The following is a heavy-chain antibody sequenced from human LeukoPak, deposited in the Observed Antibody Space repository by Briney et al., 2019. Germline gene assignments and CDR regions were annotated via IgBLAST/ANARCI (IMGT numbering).Heavy chain of an antibody. V-gene: IGHV4-59*01. Sequence: GSLRLSCAASRFTFSNYWVTWVRQPPGKGLEWIGYIYSSGSTNYNPSLKSRVTMSVDTSKNQFSLKVSSVTAADTAVYYCARVFDSGSQAYFYYMDVWGKGTRVTISS. CDR2: IYSSGST. CDR1: RFTFSNYW. J-gene: IGHJ6*03. CDR3: ARVFDSGSQAYFYYMDV. D-gene: IGHD3-10*01.